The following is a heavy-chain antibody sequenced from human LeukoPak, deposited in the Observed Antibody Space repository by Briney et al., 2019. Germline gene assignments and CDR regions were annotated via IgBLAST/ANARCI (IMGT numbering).Heavy chain of an antibody. CDR2: ISHRGRT. D-gene: IGHD5-18*01. J-gene: IGHJ4*02. CDR3: ARHSYGTFDY. Sequence: SETLSLTCAVYGGSFSDYYWIWIRQPPGKGLEWIGEISHRGRTNYNPSLKSRVTLSIDTSKNQFSLRLSSVTAADTAVYYCARHSYGTFDYWGQGTLVTVSS. V-gene: IGHV4-34*01. CDR1: GGSFSDYY.